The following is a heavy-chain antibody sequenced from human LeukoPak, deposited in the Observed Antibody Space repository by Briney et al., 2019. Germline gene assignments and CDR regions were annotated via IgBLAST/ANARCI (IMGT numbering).Heavy chain of an antibody. Sequence: SETLSLTCTVSGGSISSYYWSWIRQPAGKGLEWIGRIYTSGSTNYNPSLKSRVTMSVDTSKNQFSLKLSSVTAADTAVYYCARDWYYYGSGTYFIGYMDVWGKGTTVTISS. J-gene: IGHJ6*03. CDR1: GGSISSYY. CDR3: ARDWYYYGSGTYFIGYMDV. D-gene: IGHD3-10*01. CDR2: IYTSGST. V-gene: IGHV4-4*07.